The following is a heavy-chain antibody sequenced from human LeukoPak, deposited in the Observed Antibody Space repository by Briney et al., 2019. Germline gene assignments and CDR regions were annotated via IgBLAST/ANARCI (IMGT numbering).Heavy chain of an antibody. J-gene: IGHJ4*02. CDR2: IKEDGSDK. Sequence: GGSLRLSCGASGFTFSSYWMSWVRQAPGKGLEWVANIKEDGSDKYYVDSVKGRFTISRDNAKNTVYLQMNSLRDEDTAVYYCARGGLIDYWGQGTLVTVSS. V-gene: IGHV3-7*01. CDR1: GFTFSSYW. CDR3: ARGGLIDY. D-gene: IGHD5-12*01.